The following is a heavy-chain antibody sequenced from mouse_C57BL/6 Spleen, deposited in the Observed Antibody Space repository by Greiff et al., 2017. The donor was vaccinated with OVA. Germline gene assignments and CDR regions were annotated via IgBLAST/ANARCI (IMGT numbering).Heavy chain of an antibody. CDR3: ARIIYYSNYFYAMDY. Sequence: QVQLKQPGAELVKPGASVKMSCKASGYTFTSYWITWVKQRPGQGLEWIGDIYPGSGSTNYNEKFKSKATLTVDTSSSTAYMQLSSLTSEDSAVYYCARIIYYSNYFYAMDYWGQGTSVTVSS. V-gene: IGHV1-55*01. J-gene: IGHJ4*01. CDR2: IYPGSGST. CDR1: GYTFTSYW. D-gene: IGHD2-5*01.